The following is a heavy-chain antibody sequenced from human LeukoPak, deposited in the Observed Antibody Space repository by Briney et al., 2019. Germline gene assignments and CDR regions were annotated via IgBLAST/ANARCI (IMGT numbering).Heavy chain of an antibody. CDR1: GFTFDDYA. Sequence: GGSLRLSCAASGFTFDDYAMHWVRQAPGKGLEWVSGISWNSGSIGYADSVKGRFTISRDNAKNSLYLQMNSLRAEDTALYYCAKDLYGDYPCGMDVWGQGTTVTVSS. D-gene: IGHD4-17*01. J-gene: IGHJ6*02. CDR2: ISWNSGSI. V-gene: IGHV3-9*01. CDR3: AKDLYGDYPCGMDV.